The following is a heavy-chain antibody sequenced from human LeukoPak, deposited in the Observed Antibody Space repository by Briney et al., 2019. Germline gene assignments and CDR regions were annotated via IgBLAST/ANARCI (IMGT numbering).Heavy chain of an antibody. Sequence: PGGSLRLSCAASGFTFHNYAIHWVRQAPGKGLGWVSLTSGDGITTYFADAVKGRFTTSRDNSKSSLFLQMNSLRTEDTALYYCARDHVYGGADYWGQGTLVTVSS. CDR1: GFTFHNYA. V-gene: IGHV3-43*02. CDR2: TSGDGITT. D-gene: IGHD5/OR15-5a*01. J-gene: IGHJ4*02. CDR3: ARDHVYGGADY.